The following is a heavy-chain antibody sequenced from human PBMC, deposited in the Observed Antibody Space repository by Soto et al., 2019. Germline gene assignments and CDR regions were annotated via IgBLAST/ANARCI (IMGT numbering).Heavy chain of an antibody. J-gene: IGHJ6*02. D-gene: IGHD1-26*01. CDR2: MNPNSGNT. Sequence: ASVKVSCKASGYTFTSYDINWVRQATGQGLEWMGWMNPNSGNTGYAQKFQGRVTMTRNTSISTAYMELSSLRPEDTAVYYCATASVDSGYDDYGMDVWGQGTTVTVSS. CDR1: GYTFTSYD. CDR3: ATASVDSGYDDYGMDV. V-gene: IGHV1-8*01.